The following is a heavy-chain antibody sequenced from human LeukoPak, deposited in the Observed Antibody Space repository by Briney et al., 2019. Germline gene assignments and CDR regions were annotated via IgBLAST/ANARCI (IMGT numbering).Heavy chain of an antibody. D-gene: IGHD3-22*01. V-gene: IGHV3-23*01. CDR3: ARDRYDRHLGYYYGMDV. CDR1: GFTFNYYA. J-gene: IGHJ6*02. CDR2: ILGGGDTT. Sequence: GGSLRLSCAASGFTFNYYAMNWVRQAPGKGLEWVSAILGGGDTTSYADSVKGRFTISRDNSKNTLYLQMNSLRAEDTAVYYCARDRYDRHLGYYYGMDVWGQGTTVTVSS.